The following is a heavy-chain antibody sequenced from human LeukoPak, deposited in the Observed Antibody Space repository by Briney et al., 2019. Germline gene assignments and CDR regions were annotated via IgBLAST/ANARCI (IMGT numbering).Heavy chain of an antibody. Sequence: GASVKVSCKASGYTFTGYYMHWVRQAPGQGLEWMGWINPNSGGTNYAQKFQGRVTMTRDTSISTAYMELSRLRSDDTAVYYCASDNYYDYVWGSYPNWGQGTLVTVSS. D-gene: IGHD3-16*02. CDR2: INPNSGGT. CDR1: GYTFTGYY. CDR3: ASDNYYDYVWGSYPN. J-gene: IGHJ4*02. V-gene: IGHV1-2*02.